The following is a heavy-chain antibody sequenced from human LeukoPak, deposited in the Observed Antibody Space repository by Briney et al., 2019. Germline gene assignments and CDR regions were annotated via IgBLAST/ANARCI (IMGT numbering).Heavy chain of an antibody. V-gene: IGHV1-69*04. J-gene: IGHJ4*02. D-gene: IGHD3-10*01. Sequence: SVKVSCKASGGTFSSYAISWVRQAPGQGLEWMGRIIPILGIANYAQKLQGRVTMTTDTSTSTAYMELRSLRSDDTAVYYCARDGVYYYGSVYYFDYWGQGTLVTVSS. CDR2: IIPILGIA. CDR1: GGTFSSYA. CDR3: ARDGVYYYGSVYYFDY.